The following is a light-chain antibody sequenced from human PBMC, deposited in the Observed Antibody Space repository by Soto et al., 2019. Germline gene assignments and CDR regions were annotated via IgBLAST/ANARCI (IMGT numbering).Light chain of an antibody. Sequence: QSALTQPPSASGSPGQSVTISCTGTSSDVGAFNYVSWYQQHPVKAPKLMIYEVSNRPSGVPDRFSGSKSGNTASLTISGLQAADEADYYCCSYAGSRGLVFGGGTKLTVL. J-gene: IGLJ2*01. CDR2: EVS. CDR3: CSYAGSRGLV. CDR1: SSDVGAFNY. V-gene: IGLV2-8*01.